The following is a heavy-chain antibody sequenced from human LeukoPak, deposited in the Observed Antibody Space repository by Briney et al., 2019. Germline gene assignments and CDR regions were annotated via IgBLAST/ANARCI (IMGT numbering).Heavy chain of an antibody. V-gene: IGHV4-39*02. CDR1: GGSISSSSYY. D-gene: IGHD3-3*01. CDR2: IYYSGST. Sequence: SETLSLTCTVSGGSISSSSYYWGRIRQPPGKGLEWIGSIYYSGSTYYNPSLKSRVTISVDTSKNQFSLKLSSVTAADTAVYYCAREPFERLWSGYSYNWFDPWGQGTLLTVSS. J-gene: IGHJ5*02. CDR3: AREPFERLWSGYSYNWFDP.